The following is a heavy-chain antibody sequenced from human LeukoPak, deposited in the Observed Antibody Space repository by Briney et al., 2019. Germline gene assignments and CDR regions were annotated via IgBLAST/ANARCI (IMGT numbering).Heavy chain of an antibody. CDR2: ITGSGGNT. D-gene: IGHD3-9*01. V-gene: IGHV3-23*01. CDR1: GFTFSNYA. J-gene: IGHJ4*02. Sequence: PGASLRLSCAASGFTFSNYAMSWVRQAPGKGLEWVSAITGSGGNTYYADSVKGRFTISRDNSKNTLYLQMNSLRAEDTAVYYCAKWGDYDVLTGYYVSDYWGQGTLVTASS. CDR3: AKWGDYDVLTGYYVSDY.